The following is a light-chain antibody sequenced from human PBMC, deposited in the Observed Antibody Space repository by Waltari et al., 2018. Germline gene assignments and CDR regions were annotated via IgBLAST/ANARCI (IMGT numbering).Light chain of an antibody. CDR1: QGIRSA. Sequence: AIQLTQSPSSLYASVGDRVTITCRASQGIRSALAWFQQKPGETPKLLIYDASTLESGVPSRFSGSGYGTDFTLTISRLQPEDFATYYCQQFNNYPLTFGGGTKVEIK. J-gene: IGKJ4*01. CDR3: QQFNNYPLT. CDR2: DAS. V-gene: IGKV1D-13*01.